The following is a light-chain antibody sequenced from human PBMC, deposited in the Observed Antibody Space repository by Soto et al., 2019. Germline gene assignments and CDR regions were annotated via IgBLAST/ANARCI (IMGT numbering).Light chain of an antibody. CDR1: QSISDW. Sequence: DIQMTQSPSILSASVGDRITITCRASQSISDWLAWYQQKPGKAPKLLFYKASTLESGVPSRFSGSGSGTEFTLTVSSLQPDDFATYYCQQYGTYESYGGGTKVELK. J-gene: IGKJ4*01. CDR2: KAS. CDR3: QQYGTYES. V-gene: IGKV1-5*03.